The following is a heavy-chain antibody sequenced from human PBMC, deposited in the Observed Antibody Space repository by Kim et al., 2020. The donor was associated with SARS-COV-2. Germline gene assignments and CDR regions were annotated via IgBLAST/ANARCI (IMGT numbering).Heavy chain of an antibody. CDR1: GGSFSGYY. Sequence: SETLSLTCAVYGGSFSGYYWSWIRQPPGKGLEWIGEINHSGSTNYNPSLKSRVTISVDTSKNQFSLKLSSVTAADTAVYYCARGVIPAPHFDYWGQGTLVTVSS. V-gene: IGHV4-34*01. CDR3: ARGVIPAPHFDY. J-gene: IGHJ4*02. CDR2: INHSGST. D-gene: IGHD3-16*02.